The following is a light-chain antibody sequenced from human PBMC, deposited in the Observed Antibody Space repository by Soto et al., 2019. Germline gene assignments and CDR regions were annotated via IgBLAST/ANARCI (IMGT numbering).Light chain of an antibody. CDR2: GAS. Sequence: IVLTHSLGTLSLSPGERATLSCVASQSVSSSYLAWYQQKPGQAPRLLIYGASSRANGLPDRFSGSGSGTDFTLTISRPEHEAFAVYYCQQYGSSPYTFGQGTKVDI. CDR1: QSVSSSY. CDR3: QQYGSSPYT. V-gene: IGKV3-20*01. J-gene: IGKJ2*01.